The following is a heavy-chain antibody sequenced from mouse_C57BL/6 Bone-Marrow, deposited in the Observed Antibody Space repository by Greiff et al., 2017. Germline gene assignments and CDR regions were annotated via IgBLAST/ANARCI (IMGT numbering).Heavy chain of an antibody. CDR2: INPSTGGT. D-gene: IGHD1-1*01. CDR1: GYSFTGYY. V-gene: IGHV1-42*01. Sequence: EVQLQQSGPELVKPGASVKISCKASGYSFTGYYMNWVKQSPEKSLEWIGEINPSTGGTTYNQKFKAKATLTVDKSSSTAHMQLKSLTSEDSALYYCAISGLLRYLAYWGQGTLVTVSA. CDR3: AISGLLRYLAY. J-gene: IGHJ3*01.